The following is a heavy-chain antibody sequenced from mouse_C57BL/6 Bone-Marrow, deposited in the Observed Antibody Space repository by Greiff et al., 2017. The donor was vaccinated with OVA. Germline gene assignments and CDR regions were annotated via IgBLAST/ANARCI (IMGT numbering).Heavy chain of an antibody. V-gene: IGHV14-4*01. D-gene: IGHD1-1*01. CDR1: GFNIKDDY. CDR3: TMSVTTVYPYWYFDV. J-gene: IGHJ1*03. Sequence: EVKLVESGAELVRPGASVKLSCTASGFNIKDDYMHWVKQRPEQGLEWIGWIDPENGDTEYASKFQGKATITADTSSHTAYLQLSSLTSEDTAVYYCTMSVTTVYPYWYFDVWGTGTTVTVSS. CDR2: IDPENGDT.